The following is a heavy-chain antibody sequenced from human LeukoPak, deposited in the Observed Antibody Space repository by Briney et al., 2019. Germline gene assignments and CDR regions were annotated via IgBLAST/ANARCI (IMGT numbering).Heavy chain of an antibody. Sequence: GASVKVSCKASGYTFTNYEINWVRQATGQGLEWMGWMNPRNGNTAYAQKFQGRVTMTRDTSITTAYLELSSLTSDDTAVYYCAKAAITLTLNADWFEPWGQGTLVTVSS. D-gene: IGHD5-18*01. CDR1: GYTFTNYE. J-gene: IGHJ5*02. CDR3: AKAAITLTLNADWFEP. V-gene: IGHV1-8*01. CDR2: MNPRNGNT.